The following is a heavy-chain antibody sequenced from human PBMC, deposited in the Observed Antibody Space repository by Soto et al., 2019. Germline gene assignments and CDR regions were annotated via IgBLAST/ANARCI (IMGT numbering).Heavy chain of an antibody. CDR1: GFTFSSNW. CDR3: ARGPSGWYGFDY. D-gene: IGHD6-19*01. V-gene: IGHV3-74*01. Sequence: EVQLVESGGGLVQRGGSLRLSCAGSGFTFSSNWMHWVRQDPGKGLVWFSRLNSDGTSANYADSVKGRFTISRDNAKNTLFLHMNSLTAEDTALYYCARGPSGWYGFDYWGQGTLVTVSS. CDR2: LNSDGTSA. J-gene: IGHJ4*02.